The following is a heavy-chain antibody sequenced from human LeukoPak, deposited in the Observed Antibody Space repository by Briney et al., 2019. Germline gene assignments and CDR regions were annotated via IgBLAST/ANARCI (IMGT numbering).Heavy chain of an antibody. CDR2: SYTGGNT. V-gene: IGHV4-61*02. D-gene: IGHD3-10*01. J-gene: IGHJ5*02. CDR3: AREGLNMVRGVIPKEAWGWFDP. CDR1: GGSISSGTYY. Sequence: SETLSVTCTVSGGSISSGTYYWNWIRQPAGKGLEWIGRSYTGGNTNYHPSRKSRVTISVDTSKNQFSLKLSSVTAADTAVYYCAREGLNMVRGVIPKEAWGWFDPWGQGTLVTVSS.